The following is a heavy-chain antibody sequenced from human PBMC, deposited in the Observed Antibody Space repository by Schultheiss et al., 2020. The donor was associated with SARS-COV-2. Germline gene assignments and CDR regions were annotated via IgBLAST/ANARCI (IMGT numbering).Heavy chain of an antibody. V-gene: IGHV3-23*01. CDR1: GFTFSSYA. D-gene: IGHD3-10*01. CDR3: AKDMVRGLNPAFDY. CDR2: ISGSGGST. J-gene: IGHJ4*02. Sequence: GGSLRLSCAASGFTFSSYAMSWVRQAPGKGLEWVSAISGSGGSTYYADSVKGRFTISRDNSKNTLFLQMNSLRAEDTAVYYCAKDMVRGLNPAFDYWGQGTLVTVSS.